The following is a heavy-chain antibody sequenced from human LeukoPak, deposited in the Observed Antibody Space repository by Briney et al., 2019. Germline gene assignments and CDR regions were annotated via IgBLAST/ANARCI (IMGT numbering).Heavy chain of an antibody. CDR2: MYSSGST. CDR1: GGSISSHY. Sequence: PSETLSLTCTVSGGSISSHYWSWIRQPAGKGLEWIGRMYSSGSTNYNPSLKSRVTVSVDTSENQFSLKLSSVTAADTAVYYCAREDAAVGTAAPHDYWGQGTLVTVSS. CDR3: AREDAAVGTAAPHDY. J-gene: IGHJ4*02. V-gene: IGHV4-4*07. D-gene: IGHD6-13*01.